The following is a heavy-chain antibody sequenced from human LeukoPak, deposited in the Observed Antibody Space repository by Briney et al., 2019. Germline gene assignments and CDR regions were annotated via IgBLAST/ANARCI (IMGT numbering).Heavy chain of an antibody. CDR1: GYTFTDHY. CDR2: INPNSGGT. Sequence: GASVKVSCLASGYTFTDHYVHWVRQAPGQGLEWMGWINPNSGGTNYAQMFQGRVTMTRDTSIGTAYMDLSSLRSDDTAMYYCARRHVVAATFDYWGQGTLVTVSS. D-gene: IGHD2-15*01. V-gene: IGHV1-2*02. J-gene: IGHJ4*02. CDR3: ARRHVVAATFDY.